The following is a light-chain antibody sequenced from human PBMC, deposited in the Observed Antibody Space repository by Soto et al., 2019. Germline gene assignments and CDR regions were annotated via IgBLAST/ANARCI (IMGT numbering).Light chain of an antibody. CDR2: EAS. Sequence: DFQTTQSPSSVSASVGDRVTITCRAGQNLLNYLNWYQHKPGTAPKLLIFEASTLQSGVPSRFIGSGSGTDFTLTITSLQPEDVATYYCQQCYTTPHTFGQGTRVEIK. V-gene: IGKV1-39*01. J-gene: IGKJ2*01. CDR3: QQCYTTPHT. CDR1: QNLLNY.